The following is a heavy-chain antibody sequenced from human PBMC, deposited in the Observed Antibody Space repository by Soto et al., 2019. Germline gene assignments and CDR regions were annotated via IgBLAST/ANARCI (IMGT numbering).Heavy chain of an antibody. CDR2: MNPNSGNT. CDR3: ATCTSTDCTSSSQVAD. Sequence: QVQLGQSGAEVKKPAASVQVSCKTPGYTFTSYDIHWVRQATGQGLECMGWMNPNSGNTGYAQKLQGRVTMARNTSLGTAYMELSSLRSEDTAVYYCATCTSTDCTSSSQVADWGQGTVVTVSS. J-gene: IGHJ4*02. D-gene: IGHD6-13*01. CDR1: GYTFTSYD. V-gene: IGHV1-8*01.